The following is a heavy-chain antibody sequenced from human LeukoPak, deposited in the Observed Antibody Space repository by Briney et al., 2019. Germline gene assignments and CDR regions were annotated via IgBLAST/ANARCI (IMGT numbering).Heavy chain of an antibody. Sequence: GRSLRLSCAASRFTFSNYAMSWVRQAPGKGLEWVSAISGSGGSTFYADSVKGRVTISRDNSKSTLYLQMNSLRAEDAAVYHCAKAKLTGESFFVCWGQGTLVTVSS. CDR3: AKAKLTGESFFVC. CDR1: RFTFSNYA. J-gene: IGHJ4*02. D-gene: IGHD7-27*01. V-gene: IGHV3-23*01. CDR2: ISGSGGST.